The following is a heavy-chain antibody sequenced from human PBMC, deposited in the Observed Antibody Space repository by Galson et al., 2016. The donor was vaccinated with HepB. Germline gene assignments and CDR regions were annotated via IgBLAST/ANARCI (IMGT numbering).Heavy chain of an antibody. Sequence: SLRLSCAASGFALSSYNMNWVRQAPGKGLEWISYISGGSYTINYVGSVKGRFTISRDNARNSLYLQMNSLRDDDTAVYYCTRGLHVDLSGWYFDLWGRGALVTVSS. J-gene: IGHJ2*01. V-gene: IGHV3-48*02. CDR2: ISGGSYTI. CDR1: GFALSSYN. CDR3: TRGLHVDLSGWYFDL. D-gene: IGHD3-10*01.